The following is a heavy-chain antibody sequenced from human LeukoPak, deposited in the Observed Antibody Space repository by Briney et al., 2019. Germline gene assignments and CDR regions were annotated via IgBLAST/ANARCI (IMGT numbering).Heavy chain of an antibody. CDR3: ARTFYCGGDCYSYYYYYYMDV. CDR2: IYYSGST. Sequence: SETLSLTCTVSGGSISSYYWSWIRQPPGKGLEWIGYIYYSGSTNYNPSLKGRVTISVDTSKNQFSLKLSSVTAADTAVYYCARTFYCGGDCYSYYYYYYMDVWGKGTTVTVSS. CDR1: GGSISSYY. V-gene: IGHV4-59*01. D-gene: IGHD2-21*02. J-gene: IGHJ6*03.